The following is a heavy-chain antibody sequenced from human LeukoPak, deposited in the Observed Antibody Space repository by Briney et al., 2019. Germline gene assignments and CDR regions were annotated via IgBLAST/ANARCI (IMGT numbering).Heavy chain of an antibody. CDR2: IHYRGST. J-gene: IGHJ6*02. V-gene: IGHV4-59*08. D-gene: IGHD1-1*01. CDR1: GGSISSYY. CDR3: AGHGTSSDFHYAVDV. Sequence: PSETLSLTCTVSGGSISSYYWSWIRQSPGKGLEWIGNIHYRGSTNYNPSLKSRVTISLDTSKNQFSLRLSSMTAAGTAVYYCAGHGTSSDFHYAVDVWGQGTTVTVSS.